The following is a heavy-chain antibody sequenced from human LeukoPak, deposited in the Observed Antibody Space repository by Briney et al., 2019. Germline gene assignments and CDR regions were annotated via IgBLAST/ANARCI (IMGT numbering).Heavy chain of an antibody. Sequence: PSETLFLTCAVYGGSFSGCYWSWIRKPPGKGLEWIGEINHSGSTNYNPSLKSRVTISVDTSKNQFSLKLSSVTAADTAVYYCARLRGVYCSSTSCYGAFRYYYYGMDVWGQGTTVTVSS. D-gene: IGHD2-2*01. CDR3: ARLRGVYCSSTSCYGAFRYYYYGMDV. V-gene: IGHV4-34*01. CDR2: INHSGST. J-gene: IGHJ6*02. CDR1: GGSFSGCY.